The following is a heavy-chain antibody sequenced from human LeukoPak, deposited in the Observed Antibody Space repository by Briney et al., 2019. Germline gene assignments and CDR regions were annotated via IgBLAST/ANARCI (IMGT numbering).Heavy chain of an antibody. CDR2: ISAYNGNT. J-gene: IGHJ6*02. D-gene: IGHD3-9*01. CDR3: ASSYFDILTGYSIRDYYGMDV. Sequence: ASVKVSCKASGYTFTSYGISWVRQAPGQGLEWMGWISAYNGNTNYAQKLQGRVTMTTDTSTRTAYMELRSLRSDDTAVYYCASSYFDILTGYSIRDYYGMDVWGQGTTVTVSS. CDR1: GYTFTSYG. V-gene: IGHV1-18*01.